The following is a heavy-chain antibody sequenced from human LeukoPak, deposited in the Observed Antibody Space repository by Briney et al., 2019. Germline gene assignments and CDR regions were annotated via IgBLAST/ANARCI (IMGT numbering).Heavy chain of an antibody. CDR2: IYSGGST. D-gene: IGHD2-2*03. V-gene: IGHV3-53*01. CDR1: GFTVSSNY. CDR3: AREGGYCSSTSCYAEDYYYYMDV. J-gene: IGHJ6*03. Sequence: PGGSLRLSCAASGFTVSSNYMSWVRQAPGKGLEWVSVIYSGGSTYYADSVKGRFTISRDNSKNTLYLQMNSLRAEDTAVYYCAREGGYCSSTSCYAEDYYYYMDVWGKGTTVTVSS.